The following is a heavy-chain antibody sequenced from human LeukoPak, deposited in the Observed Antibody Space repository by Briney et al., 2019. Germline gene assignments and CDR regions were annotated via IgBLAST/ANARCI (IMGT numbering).Heavy chain of an antibody. CDR1: GYSFTAFY. CDR3: ARDRGTGYGVEIDY. Sequence: GASVKVSCKASGYSFTAFYIHWVRQAPGQGLEWMGWIHPRSGETNYAYKFRGRVTMTRDTSISTAYMELSSLRSDDTAVYYCARDRGTGYGVEIDYWGQGTLVTVSS. V-gene: IGHV1-2*02. D-gene: IGHD5-12*01. J-gene: IGHJ4*02. CDR2: IHPRSGET.